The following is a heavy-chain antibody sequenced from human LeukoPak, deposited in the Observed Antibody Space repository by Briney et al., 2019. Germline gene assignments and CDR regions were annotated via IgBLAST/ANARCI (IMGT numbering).Heavy chain of an antibody. J-gene: IGHJ6*02. CDR1: GYTFTSYD. Sequence: EASVKVSCKASGYTFTSYDINWVRQATGQGLEWMGWMNPNSGNTGYAQKFQGRVTMTRNTPISTAYMELSSLRSEDTAVYYCARFASGWNYYYGMDVWGQGTTVTVSS. CDR2: MNPNSGNT. V-gene: IGHV1-8*01. CDR3: ARFASGWNYYYGMDV. D-gene: IGHD2-15*01.